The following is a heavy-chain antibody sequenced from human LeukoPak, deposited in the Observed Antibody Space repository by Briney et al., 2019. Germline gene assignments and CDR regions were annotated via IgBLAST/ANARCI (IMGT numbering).Heavy chain of an antibody. D-gene: IGHD3-9*01. Sequence: PGGAPRISCGAPGFTLSTYWVHLGRQKPGKGLGLVSRISHDGSTTNYADSVKGRFTISRDNAKNTLYLQMNSLRAEDTAVYYCARDGRAIYYFDYWGQGTLVTVSS. J-gene: IGHJ4*02. CDR2: ISHDGSTT. V-gene: IGHV3-74*01. CDR1: GFTLSTYW. CDR3: ARDGRAIYYFDY.